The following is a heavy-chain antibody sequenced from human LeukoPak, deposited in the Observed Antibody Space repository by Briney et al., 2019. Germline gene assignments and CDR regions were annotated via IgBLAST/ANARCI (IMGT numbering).Heavy chain of an antibody. CDR3: ARHTMVRGVPNWFDP. CDR2: IDPSDSYT. V-gene: IGHV5-10-1*04. Sequence: GESLKISCKGSGYSFTNNWITWVRQMPGKGLEWMGRIDPSDSYTDYSPSFQGQVTISADKSISTAYLQWSSLKASDTAMYYCARHTMVRGVPNWFDPWGQGTLVTVSS. D-gene: IGHD3-10*01. CDR1: GYSFTNNW. J-gene: IGHJ5*02.